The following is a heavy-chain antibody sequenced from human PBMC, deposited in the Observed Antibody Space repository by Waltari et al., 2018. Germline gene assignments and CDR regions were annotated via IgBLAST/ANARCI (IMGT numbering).Heavy chain of an antibody. CDR2: INPKSGVT. J-gene: IGHJ4*02. CDR3: ASPQRYSSSSFDY. CDR1: GYPLTGYY. D-gene: IGHD6-6*01. Sequence: QVQLVQSGAEVKEPGASVKVSCKASGYPLTGYYMPWVRRAPGQGLEWMGWINPKSGVTNYAQKFQGRVTLTRDTSISTAYMDLSRLRSDDTAVYYCASPQRYSSSSFDYWGQGTLVTVSS. V-gene: IGHV1-2*02.